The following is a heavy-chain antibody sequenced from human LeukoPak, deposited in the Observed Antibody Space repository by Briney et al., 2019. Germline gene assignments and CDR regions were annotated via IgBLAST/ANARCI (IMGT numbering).Heavy chain of an antibody. CDR2: MNPNSGNT. V-gene: IGHV1-8*01. CDR1: GYTFTSYD. Sequence: ASVKVSCKASGYTFTSYDINWVRQATGQGLEWMGRMNPNSGNTGYAQKFQGRVTMTRNTSITTAYMELSSLRSEDTAVYYCARGSSGSYLFDPWGQGTLVTVSS. D-gene: IGHD3-10*01. J-gene: IGHJ5*02. CDR3: ARGSSGSYLFDP.